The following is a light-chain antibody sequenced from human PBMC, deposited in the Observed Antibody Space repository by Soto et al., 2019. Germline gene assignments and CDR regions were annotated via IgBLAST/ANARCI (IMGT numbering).Light chain of an antibody. V-gene: IGLV7-43*01. J-gene: IGLJ2*01. Sequence: QTVVTQEPSLTVSPGGTDTLTCASSTGAVSSGHYPNWFQQKPGQAPRALIYSTNNKHSWTPARFSGSLLGGKAALTLSGLQPEDEAEYYCLLYYGPFVVFGGGTKLTVL. CDR2: STN. CDR1: TGAVSSGHY. CDR3: LLYYGPFVV.